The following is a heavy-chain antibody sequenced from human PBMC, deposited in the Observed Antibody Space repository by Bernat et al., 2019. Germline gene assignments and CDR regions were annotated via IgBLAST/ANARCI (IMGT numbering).Heavy chain of an antibody. V-gene: IGHV4-59*08. CDR2: IYYSGST. CDR3: AGTYYDILTGYYKVYFDY. Sequence: QVQLQESGPGLVKPSETLSLTCTVSGGSISSYYWSWIRQPPGKGLEWIGYIYYSGSTNYNPSLKSRVTISVDTSKNQFSLKLSSVTAADTAVYYCAGTYYDILTGYYKVYFDYWGQGTLVTVSS. D-gene: IGHD3-9*01. CDR1: GGSISSYY. J-gene: IGHJ4*02.